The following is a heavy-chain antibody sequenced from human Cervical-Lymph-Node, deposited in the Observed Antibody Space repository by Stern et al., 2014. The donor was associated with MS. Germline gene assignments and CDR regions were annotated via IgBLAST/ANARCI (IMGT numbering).Heavy chain of an antibody. CDR1: GGSISSGSYY. D-gene: IGHD5-18*01. CDR2: IYTRGST. J-gene: IGHJ6*02. V-gene: IGHV4-61*02. CDR3: ARDGGYSYGDGYYYYGMDV. Sequence: QVQLVQSGPGLVKPSQTLSLTCTVSGGSISSGSYYWSWIRQPAGKGLEWIGRIYTRGSTNYNPSLKSRVTISVDTSKNQFSLKLSSVTAADTAVYYCARDGGYSYGDGYYYYGMDVWGQGTTVTVSS.